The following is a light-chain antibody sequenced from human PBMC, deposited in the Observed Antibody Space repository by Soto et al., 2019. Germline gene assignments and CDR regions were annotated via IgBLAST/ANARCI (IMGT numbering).Light chain of an antibody. CDR2: SNN. CDR1: SSNIGSNT. CDR3: EAWDDSLNAYV. Sequence: QSVLTQPPSASGAPGQRVTISCSGSSSNIGSNTVNWYQQLPGTDPKLLIFSNNQRPSGVPDRFSGSKSGTSASLAISGLQSEEEDDYYCEAWDDSLNAYVFGTGTKLTVL. V-gene: IGLV1-44*01. J-gene: IGLJ1*01.